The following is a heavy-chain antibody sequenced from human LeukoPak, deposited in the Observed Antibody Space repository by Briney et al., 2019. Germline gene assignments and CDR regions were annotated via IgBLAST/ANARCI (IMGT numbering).Heavy chain of an antibody. Sequence: PGGSLRLSCAASGFTFSNYGMHWVRQAPGKGLVWVSRSSSDGSSTSYADFVKGRFTISRDNSKNMLYLQMNSLRAEDTAVYYCAKSIVGVSGFGYWGQGALVTVSS. CDR3: AKSIVGVSGFGY. J-gene: IGHJ4*02. CDR1: GFTFSNYG. CDR2: SSSDGSST. D-gene: IGHD1-26*01. V-gene: IGHV3-74*01.